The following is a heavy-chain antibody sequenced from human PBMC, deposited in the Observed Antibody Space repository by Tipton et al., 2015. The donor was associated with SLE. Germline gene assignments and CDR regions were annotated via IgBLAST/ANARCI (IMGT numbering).Heavy chain of an antibody. CDR1: GGSISSGSYY. CDR3: ARVGPWGSRGMDV. J-gene: IGHJ6*02. D-gene: IGHD7-27*01. Sequence: LRLSCTVSGGSISSGSYYWSWIRQPAGKGLEWIGRIYTSGSTNYNPSLKSRVTISVDTSKNQFSLKLSSVTAADTAVYYCARVGPWGSRGMDVWGQGPTVTVSS. V-gene: IGHV4-61*02. CDR2: IYTSGST.